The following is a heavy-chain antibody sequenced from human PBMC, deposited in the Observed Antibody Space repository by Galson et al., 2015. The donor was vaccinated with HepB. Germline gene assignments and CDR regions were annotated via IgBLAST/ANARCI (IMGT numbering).Heavy chain of an antibody. CDR3: ARHLVCSSTSCYMLEPPDRYYYGMYV. CDR1: GYSFTSYW. J-gene: IGHJ6*02. CDR2: IDPSDSYT. Sequence: QSGAEVTKPGESLKISCKGSGYSFTSYWIGWVRQMPGKGLEWMGRIDPSDSYTNYSPSFQGHVTISADKSISTAYLQWSSLKTSDTALYYCARHLVCSSTSCYMLEPPDRYYYGMYVWGRGTTVTVSS. V-gene: IGHV5-10-1*01. D-gene: IGHD2-2*02.